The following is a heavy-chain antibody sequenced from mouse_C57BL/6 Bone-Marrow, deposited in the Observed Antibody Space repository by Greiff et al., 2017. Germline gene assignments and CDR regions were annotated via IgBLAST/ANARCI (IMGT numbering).Heavy chain of an antibody. V-gene: IGHV5-6*01. Sequence: EVKLVESGGDLVKPGGSLKLSCAASGFTFSSYGMSWVRQTPDKRLEWVATISSGGSYTYYPDSVKGRFTISRDNAKNTLYLQMSSLKSEDTAMYYCAGYYYGRGDYWGQGTSVTVSS. J-gene: IGHJ4*01. CDR3: AGYYYGRGDY. CDR1: GFTFSSYG. D-gene: IGHD1-1*01. CDR2: ISSGGSYT.